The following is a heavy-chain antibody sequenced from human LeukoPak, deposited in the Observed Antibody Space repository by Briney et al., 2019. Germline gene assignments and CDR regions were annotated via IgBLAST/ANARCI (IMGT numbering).Heavy chain of an antibody. CDR3: AKDSLRERIVGSTTRGVNDY. J-gene: IGHJ4*02. Sequence: GGSLRLSCAASGVTFSNYEMNWVRQVPGKGLEWLSYISSSGSTIYYADSVKGRFTISRDNSKNTLYLQMNSLRGEDTAVYYCAKDSLRERIVGSTTRGVNDYWGQGTLVTVSS. V-gene: IGHV3-48*03. CDR2: ISSSGSTI. CDR1: GVTFSNYE. D-gene: IGHD1-26*01.